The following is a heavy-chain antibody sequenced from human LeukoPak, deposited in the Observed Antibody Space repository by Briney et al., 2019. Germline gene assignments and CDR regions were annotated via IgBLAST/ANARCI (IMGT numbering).Heavy chain of an antibody. D-gene: IGHD5-24*01. CDR2: FDPEDGET. Sequence: GASVKVSCKVSGYTLTELSMHWVRQAPGKGLEWMGGFDPEDGETIYAQKFQGRVTMTEDTSTDTAYMELSSLRSEDTAVYYCATVGVEMATISPFDYWGQGTLDTVSS. CDR1: GYTLTELS. CDR3: ATVGVEMATISPFDY. V-gene: IGHV1-24*01. J-gene: IGHJ4*02.